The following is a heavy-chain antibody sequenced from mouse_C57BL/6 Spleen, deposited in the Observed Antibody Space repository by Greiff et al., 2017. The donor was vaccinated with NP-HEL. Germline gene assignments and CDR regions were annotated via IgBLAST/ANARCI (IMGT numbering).Heavy chain of an antibody. CDR1: GFNIKDDY. J-gene: IGHJ3*01. Sequence: VQLQQSGAELVRPGASVKLSCTASGFNIKDDYMHWVKQRPEQGLEWIGWIDPENGDTEYASQFQGKATITADTSSNTAYLQLSRVTSEDTAVYYCTTGLRCAYWGKGTLVTVSA. D-gene: IGHD2-13*01. CDR2: IDPENGDT. V-gene: IGHV14-4*01. CDR3: TTGLRCAY.